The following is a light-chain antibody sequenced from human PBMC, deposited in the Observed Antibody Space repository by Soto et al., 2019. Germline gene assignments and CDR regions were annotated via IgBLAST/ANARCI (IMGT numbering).Light chain of an antibody. V-gene: IGKV1-5*03. Sequence: DIQMTQSPSTLSASVGDRVTITCRASQSIRSWLAWYQQKPGKAPKLLIYKASSLESGVPSRFSGSGSGTEFTLTICSLQPDDFATYYCQQYNSLWTFGQGTKVEIK. CDR3: QQYNSLWT. CDR1: QSIRSW. J-gene: IGKJ1*01. CDR2: KAS.